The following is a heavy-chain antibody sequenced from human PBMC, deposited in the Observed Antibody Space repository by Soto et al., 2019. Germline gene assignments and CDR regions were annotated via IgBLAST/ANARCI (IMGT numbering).Heavy chain of an antibody. CDR1: GFIFSNFE. V-gene: IGHV3-48*03. D-gene: IGHD6-13*01. J-gene: IGHJ4*01. CDR3: GRGATSWYASFDY. Sequence: EVQLVESGGRVVQPGGSLRLTCAVSGFIFSNFEMNWVRQAPGKGLEWISYVSNSGTKCYADSVKGRFTISRDNTKDSLYLQMNSLRAEDTAVYYCGRGATSWYASFDYWGHGVLVTVSS. CDR2: VSNSGTK.